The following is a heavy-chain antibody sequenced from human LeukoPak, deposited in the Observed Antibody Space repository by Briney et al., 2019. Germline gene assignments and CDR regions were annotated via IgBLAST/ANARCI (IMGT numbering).Heavy chain of an antibody. Sequence: GASVKVSCKASGYRFTSYGISWVRQAPGQGLEWMGWISANDGSANYTRKLQGRVTMTTDTSTSIAYMEIRDLRSDDTAVYYCARGVVVHYTWFDPWGQGTLVTVSS. D-gene: IGHD2-2*01. V-gene: IGHV1-18*01. CDR3: ARGVVVHYTWFDP. CDR2: ISANDGSA. CDR1: GYRFTSYG. J-gene: IGHJ5*02.